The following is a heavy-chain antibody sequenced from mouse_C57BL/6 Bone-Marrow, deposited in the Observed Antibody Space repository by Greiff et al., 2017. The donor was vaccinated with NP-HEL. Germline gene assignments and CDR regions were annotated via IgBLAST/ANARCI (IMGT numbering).Heavy chain of an antibody. CDR2: IDPNSGGP. V-gene: IGHV1-72*01. Sequence: QVQLKQPGAELVKPGASVKLSCKASGYTFTSYWMHWVTQRPGRGLEWIVRIDPNSGGPKYNEKFKSKATLTIDKPYSQAYMQLSSLTSEDSSVYYCARGHLLWCYYFDYWGQGTTLTVSS. D-gene: IGHD2-13*01. CDR3: ARGHLLWCYYFDY. CDR1: GYTFTSYW. J-gene: IGHJ2*01.